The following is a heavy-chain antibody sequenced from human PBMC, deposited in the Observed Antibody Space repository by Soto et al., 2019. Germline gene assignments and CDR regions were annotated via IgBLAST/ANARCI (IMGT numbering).Heavy chain of an antibody. CDR3: ARHEVTMTYYFDY. CDR2: IYYSGST. D-gene: IGHD3-22*01. CDR1: GGSISSSSYY. Sequence: SETLSLTCTVSGGSISSSSYYWGWIRQPPGKGLEWIGYIYYSGSTNYNPSLKSRVTISVDTSKNQFSLKLSSVTAADTAVYYCARHEVTMTYYFDYWGQGTLVTVSS. J-gene: IGHJ4*02. V-gene: IGHV4-61*05.